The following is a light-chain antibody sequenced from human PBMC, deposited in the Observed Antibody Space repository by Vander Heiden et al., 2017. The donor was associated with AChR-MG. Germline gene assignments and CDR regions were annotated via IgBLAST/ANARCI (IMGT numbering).Light chain of an antibody. CDR3: QSYDSSLSGYV. J-gene: IGLJ1*01. Sequence: QSVLTQSPSVSGAPGQRVPISSTGSSSNIGAGYDVHWYQHLPGAAPKLLIYGDDRRPAGVPDRFSGSKSGTSASLAITGLQAEDEADYYCQSYDSSLSGYVFGTGTKVTVL. V-gene: IGLV1-40*01. CDR1: SSNIGAGYD. CDR2: GDD.